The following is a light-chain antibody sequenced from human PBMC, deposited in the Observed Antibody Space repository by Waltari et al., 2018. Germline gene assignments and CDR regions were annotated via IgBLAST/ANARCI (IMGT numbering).Light chain of an antibody. CDR2: KAS. J-gene: IGKJ5*01. CDR3: QQYNSYSIT. Sequence: DIQMTQSPSTLSASVGDRVTITCPASQIISSWLAWYQQKPGKAPKLLIYKASSLESGVPSRFSGSGSGTEFTLTISSLQPDDFATYYCQQYNSYSITFGQGTRLEIK. CDR1: QIISSW. V-gene: IGKV1-5*03.